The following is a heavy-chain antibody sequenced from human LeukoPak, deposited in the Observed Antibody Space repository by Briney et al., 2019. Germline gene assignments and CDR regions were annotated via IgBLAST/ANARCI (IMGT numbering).Heavy chain of an antibody. CDR1: GYTFTSYG. CDR3: ATRGPRLVGY. J-gene: IGHJ4*02. D-gene: IGHD2-2*01. Sequence: SVKVSCKASGYTFTSYGISWVRQAPGQGLEWMGRIIPILGIANYAQKFQGRVTMTEDTSTDTAYMELSSLRSEDTAVYYCATRGPRLVGYWGQGTLVSVSS. V-gene: IGHV1-69*04. CDR2: IIPILGIA.